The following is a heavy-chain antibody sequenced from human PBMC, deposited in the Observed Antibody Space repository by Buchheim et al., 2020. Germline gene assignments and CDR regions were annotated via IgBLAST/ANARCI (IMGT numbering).Heavy chain of an antibody. CDR2: ISYDGSNK. J-gene: IGHJ6*03. CDR3: AKVGGYSSSWYLYYYYMDV. Sequence: QVQLVESGGGVVQPGRSLRLSCAASGFTFSSYGMHWVRQAPDKGLEWVAVISYDGSNKYYADSVKGRFTISRDNSKNTLYLQMNSLRAEDTAVYYCAKVGGYSSSWYLYYYYMDVWGKGTT. CDR1: GFTFSSYG. D-gene: IGHD6-13*01. V-gene: IGHV3-30*18.